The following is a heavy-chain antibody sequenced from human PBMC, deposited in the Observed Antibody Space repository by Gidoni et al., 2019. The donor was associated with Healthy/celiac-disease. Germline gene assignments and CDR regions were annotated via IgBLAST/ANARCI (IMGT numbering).Heavy chain of an antibody. CDR3: ACRGEQYSSSWVAYYFDY. CDR2: IIPIFGTA. V-gene: IGHV1-69*06. CDR1: GGTFSSYA. J-gene: IGHJ4*02. Sequence: QVQLVQSGAEVKKPGSSVKVSCKASGGTFSSYAISWVRQAPGQGLEWMGGIIPIFGTANYAQKFQGRVTITADKSTSTAYMELSSLRSEDTAVYYCACRGEQYSSSWVAYYFDYWGQGTLVTVSS. D-gene: IGHD6-13*01.